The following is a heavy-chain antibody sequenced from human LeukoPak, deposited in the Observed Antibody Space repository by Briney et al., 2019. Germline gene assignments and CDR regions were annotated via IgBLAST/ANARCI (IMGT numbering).Heavy chain of an antibody. V-gene: IGHV6-1*01. CDR1: GDSVSNNSAA. CDR2: TYYRSKWYD. Sequence: SQILSLTCAISGDSVSNNSAAWNWIRQSPSRGLEWLGRTYYRSKWYDDYALSVKSRITINPDTSKNQFSLQLNSVTPEDTAEYYCARDSVATIGAFDYWGQGTLVTVSS. CDR3: ARDSVATIGAFDY. D-gene: IGHD5-12*01. J-gene: IGHJ4*02.